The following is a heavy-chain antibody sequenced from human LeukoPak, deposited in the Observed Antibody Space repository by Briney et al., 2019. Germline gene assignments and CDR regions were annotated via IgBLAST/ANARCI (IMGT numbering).Heavy chain of an antibody. D-gene: IGHD2-15*01. J-gene: IGHJ6*02. CDR2: IIPILGIA. CDR1: GGTFSSYA. CDR3: ARGFYCSGGSCYWSRYYYGMDV. Sequence: SVKVSCKASGGTFSSYAISWVRQAPGQGLEWMGRIIPILGIANYAQKFQGRVTITADKSTSTAYMELSSLRSEDTAVYYCARGFYCSGGSCYWSRYYYGMDVWGQGTTVTVSS. V-gene: IGHV1-69*04.